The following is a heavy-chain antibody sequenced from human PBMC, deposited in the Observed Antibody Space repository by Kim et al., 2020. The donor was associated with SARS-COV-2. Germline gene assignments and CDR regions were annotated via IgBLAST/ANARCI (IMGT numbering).Heavy chain of an antibody. J-gene: IGHJ4*02. Sequence: KRYEAASVKGRCTISRDISRSTLYLQMNSLRADDTAVYYCATDHCATTSCLGDWGQGTLVTVSS. CDR2: KR. CDR3: ATDHCATTSCLGD. V-gene: IGHV3-30*07. D-gene: IGHD2-2*01.